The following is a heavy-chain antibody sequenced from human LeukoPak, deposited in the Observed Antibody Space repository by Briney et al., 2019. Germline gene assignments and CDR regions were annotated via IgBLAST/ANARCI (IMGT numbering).Heavy chain of an antibody. Sequence: AGGSLRLSCAASGFTFSSDWMTSVRQAPGKGLEWVANIKQDGSKKNYVDSVKGRFTISTDNAKNSLYLQMDSLRAEDTAVYYCARDFSPHYSGTYYDAFDIWGQGTMVTVSS. V-gene: IGHV3-7*01. J-gene: IGHJ3*02. CDR1: GFTFSSDW. D-gene: IGHD1-26*01. CDR2: IKQDGSKK. CDR3: ARDFSPHYSGTYYDAFDI.